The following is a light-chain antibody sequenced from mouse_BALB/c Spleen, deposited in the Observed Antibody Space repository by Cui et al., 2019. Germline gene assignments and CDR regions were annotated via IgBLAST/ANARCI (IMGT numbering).Light chain of an antibody. V-gene: IGKV6-23*01. J-gene: IGKJ5*01. CDR2: WAS. Sequence: DIVMTQSHKFMSTSIGDRVNITCKASQDVGTTVAWYQQKPGQSPKLLIYWASTRHTGVPDRFTCSGSGTDFTLTINNVQSEDLADYFCQQYNNYPPSLTFGAGTKLELK. CDR3: QQYNNYPPSLT. CDR1: QDVGTT.